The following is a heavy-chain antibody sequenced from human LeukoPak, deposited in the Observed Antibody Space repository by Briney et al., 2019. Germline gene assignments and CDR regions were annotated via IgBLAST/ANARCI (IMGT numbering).Heavy chain of an antibody. CDR1: GYSISSGYY. Sequence: KPSETLSLTCTVSGYSISSGYYWGWIRQPPGKGLEWIGEVTHSGNTNYNPSLKSRVTISVDTSKNQFSLKLSSVTAADTAVYYCAGGPQIHYYDNSGYYFFDYWGQGALVTVSS. CDR3: AGGPQIHYYDNSGYYFFDY. J-gene: IGHJ4*02. V-gene: IGHV4-38-2*02. D-gene: IGHD3-22*01. CDR2: VTHSGNT.